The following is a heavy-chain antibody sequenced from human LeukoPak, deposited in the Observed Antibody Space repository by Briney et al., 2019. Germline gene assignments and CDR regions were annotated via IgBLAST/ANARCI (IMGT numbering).Heavy chain of an antibody. CDR3: AKDLNPTYYYDSSGYSY. CDR1: GFTFSSYG. D-gene: IGHD3-22*01. CDR2: ISGSGGST. Sequence: PGGSLRLSCAASGFTFSSYGMSWVRQAPGKGLEWVSAISGSGGSTYYADSVKGRFTISRDNSKNTLYLQMNSLRAEDTAVYYCAKDLNPTYYYDSSGYSYWGQGTLVTVSS. V-gene: IGHV3-23*01. J-gene: IGHJ4*02.